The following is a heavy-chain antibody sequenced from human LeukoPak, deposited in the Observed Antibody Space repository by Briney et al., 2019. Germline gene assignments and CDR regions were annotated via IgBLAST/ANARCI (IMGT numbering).Heavy chain of an antibody. CDR3: AKRAASSSWYPDYFDY. J-gene: IGHJ4*02. CDR2: ISYDGSNK. Sequence: GGSLRLSCAASGFTSSSYGMHWVRQAPGKGLEWVAVISYDGSNKYYADSVKGRFTISRDNSKNTLYLQMNSLRAEDTAVYYCAKRAASSSWYPDYFDYWGQGTLVTVSS. V-gene: IGHV3-30*18. CDR1: GFTSSSYG. D-gene: IGHD6-13*01.